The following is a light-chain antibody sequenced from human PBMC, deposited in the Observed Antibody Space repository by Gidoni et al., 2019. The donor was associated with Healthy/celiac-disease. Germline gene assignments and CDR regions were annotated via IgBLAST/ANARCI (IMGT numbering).Light chain of an antibody. CDR2: DAS. J-gene: IGKJ5*01. Sequence: IVFTHSPATLSLSPGERATLSCRASQSVSSYLAWYQQKPGQAPRLLIYDASNRATGIPARFSGSGSGTDFTLTISSLEPEDFAVYYCQQRSNWPTFXQXTRLEIK. CDR3: QQRSNWPT. CDR1: QSVSSY. V-gene: IGKV3-11*01.